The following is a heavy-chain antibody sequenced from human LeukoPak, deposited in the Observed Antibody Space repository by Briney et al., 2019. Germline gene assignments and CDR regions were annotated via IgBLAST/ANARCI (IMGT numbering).Heavy chain of an antibody. Sequence: GGSLRLSCQTSGFTFGNYAMSWVRQAQGKELEWIPAISTNGVNTYYADSVKGRFTISRDNSRHTLSLQMNGLRAEDTAVYYCARDGFSKSRFRYGMDVWGQGTTVTVSS. CDR3: ARDGFSKSRFRYGMDV. J-gene: IGHJ6*02. D-gene: IGHD5-12*01. CDR1: GFTFGNYA. CDR2: ISTNGVNT. V-gene: IGHV3-23*01.